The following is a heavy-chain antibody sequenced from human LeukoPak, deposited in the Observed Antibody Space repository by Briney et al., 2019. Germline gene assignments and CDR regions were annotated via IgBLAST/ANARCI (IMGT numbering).Heavy chain of an antibody. CDR3: ARPYYYDSRIDP. D-gene: IGHD3-22*01. Sequence: SETLSLTCTVSGGSISSYYWSWIRQPAGKGLEWIGRIYTSGSTYYNPSLKSRVTISVDTSKNQFPLKLSSVTAADTAVYYCARPYYYDSRIDPWGQGTLVTVSS. J-gene: IGHJ5*02. CDR2: IYTSGST. CDR1: GGSISSYY. V-gene: IGHV4-4*07.